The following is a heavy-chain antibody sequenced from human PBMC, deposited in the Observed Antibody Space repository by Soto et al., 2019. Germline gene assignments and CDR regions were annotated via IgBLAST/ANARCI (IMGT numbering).Heavy chain of an antibody. CDR2: TYYRSKWYY. J-gene: IGHJ4*01. CDR1: GDSVSSTSAG. Sequence: SQTLSLTCAITGDSVSSTSAGWSWVRQSPSRGLEWLGRTYYRSKWYYEYAVSVRGRITINPDTSKNQYSLQLNSVTPEDTAVYFCARGEQHSGRIFDYWGQGTLVTVSS. D-gene: IGHD1-26*01. CDR3: ARGEQHSGRIFDY. V-gene: IGHV6-1*01.